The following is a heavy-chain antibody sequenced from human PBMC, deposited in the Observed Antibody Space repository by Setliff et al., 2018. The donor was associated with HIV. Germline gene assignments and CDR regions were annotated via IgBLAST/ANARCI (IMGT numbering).Heavy chain of an antibody. V-gene: IGHV4-59*02. CDR3: ARATESSYDLLTAFWFFDS. J-gene: IGHJ4*02. CDR2: VHSSGIT. Sequence: SETLSLTCTVSGSSVPNNYWSWIRQAPGTGLEWLGYVHSSGITNYNPSLKSRVTMSVDTSKNQFSLKLTSVTAADTALYFCARATESSYDLLTAFWFFDSWGQGTPVTVS. CDR1: GSSVPNNY. D-gene: IGHD3-9*01.